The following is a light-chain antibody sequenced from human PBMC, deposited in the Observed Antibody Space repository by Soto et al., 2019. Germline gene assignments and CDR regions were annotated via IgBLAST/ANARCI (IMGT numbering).Light chain of an antibody. CDR2: GAS. V-gene: IGKV3-20*01. CDR3: PHYGSSPRT. J-gene: IGKJ1*01. CDR1: QSVSSSY. Sequence: EIVLTQSPGTLSLSPGERATLSCRASQSVSSSYLTWYQQKPGQAPRLLIYGASSRATGVPDRFSGSGSGTAFTRTISSLETEDFAVYYGPHYGSSPRTCGQGTKVEIK.